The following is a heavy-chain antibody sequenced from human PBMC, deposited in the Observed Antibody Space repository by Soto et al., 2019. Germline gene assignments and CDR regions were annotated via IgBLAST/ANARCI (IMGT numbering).Heavy chain of an antibody. CDR2: IIPIFGTA. Sequence: SVKVSCKASGGTFSSYAISWVRQAPGQGLEWMGGIIPIFGTANYAQKFQGRVTITADESTSTAYMELSSLRSEDTAVYYCARSVLRYFDWFPLSDYWGQGTLVTVSS. D-gene: IGHD3-9*01. CDR1: GGTFSSYA. CDR3: ARSVLRYFDWFPLSDY. V-gene: IGHV1-69*13. J-gene: IGHJ4*02.